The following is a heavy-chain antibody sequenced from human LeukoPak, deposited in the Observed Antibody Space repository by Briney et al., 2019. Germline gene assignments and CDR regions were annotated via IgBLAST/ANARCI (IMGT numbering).Heavy chain of an antibody. J-gene: IGHJ4*02. CDR2: IYYSGST. D-gene: IGHD6-19*01. Sequence: SETLSLTCTVSGGSISSSSYYWSWIRQPPGKGLEWIGHIYYSGSTNYNPSLRSRVTISVDTSKNQFSLKLSSVTAADTAVYYCAGPGIAVAAWGQGTLVTVSS. CDR1: GGSISSSSYY. CDR3: AGPGIAVAA. V-gene: IGHV4-61*01.